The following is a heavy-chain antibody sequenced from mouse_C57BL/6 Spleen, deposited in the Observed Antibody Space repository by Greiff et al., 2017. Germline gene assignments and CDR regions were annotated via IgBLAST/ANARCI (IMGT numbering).Heavy chain of an antibody. Sequence: EVKLQESGAELVRPGASVKLSCTASGFNIKDYYMHWVKQRPEQGLEWIGRIDPEDGDTEYAPKFQGKATMTADTSSNTAYLQLSRLTSEDTADYYCTTSDSSGYGAYWGQGTRVTVSA. CDR2: IDPEDGDT. CDR3: TTSDSSGYGAY. CDR1: GFNIKDYY. J-gene: IGHJ3*01. D-gene: IGHD3-2*02. V-gene: IGHV14-1*01.